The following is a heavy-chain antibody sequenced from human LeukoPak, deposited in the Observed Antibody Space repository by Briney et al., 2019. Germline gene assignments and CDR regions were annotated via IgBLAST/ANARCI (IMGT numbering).Heavy chain of an antibody. Sequence: SETLSLTCTVSGGSISSYYWSWIRQPPGKGLEWIGYIYYSGGTNYNPSLRSRVTISVDTSKNQFSLKLSSVTAADTAVYYCARDRFLVTAIRGYYYYGMDVWGQGTTVTVSS. V-gene: IGHV4-59*01. J-gene: IGHJ6*02. CDR1: GGSISSYY. D-gene: IGHD2-21*02. CDR2: IYYSGGT. CDR3: ARDRFLVTAIRGYYYYGMDV.